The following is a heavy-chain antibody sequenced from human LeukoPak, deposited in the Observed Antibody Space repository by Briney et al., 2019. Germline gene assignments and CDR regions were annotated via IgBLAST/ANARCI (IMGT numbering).Heavy chain of an antibody. J-gene: IGHJ4*02. D-gene: IGHD2-15*01. Sequence: GESLKISCKGSGYSFTSYWIGWVRQMPGKGLEWMGIIYPGDSDTRYSPSFQGQVTISADKSIGTAYLQWSSLKASDTAMYYCARLLGYCSGGSCYPDTFDYWGQGTLVTVSS. V-gene: IGHV5-51*01. CDR2: IYPGDSDT. CDR1: GYSFTSYW. CDR3: ARLLGYCSGGSCYPDTFDY.